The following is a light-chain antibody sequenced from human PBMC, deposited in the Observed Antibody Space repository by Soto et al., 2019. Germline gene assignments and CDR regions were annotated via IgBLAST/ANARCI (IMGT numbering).Light chain of an antibody. CDR2: DAS. Sequence: QSALTQPASVSGSPGQSITISCTGTSSDVGGYNYVSWYQQHPGKAPKLMIYDASNRPSGVSNRFSGSKSGNTASLTISGLQAEDEADYYCSSYTSSRNYVFGTGTKVTVL. V-gene: IGLV2-14*01. CDR3: SSYTSSRNYV. J-gene: IGLJ1*01. CDR1: SSDVGGYNY.